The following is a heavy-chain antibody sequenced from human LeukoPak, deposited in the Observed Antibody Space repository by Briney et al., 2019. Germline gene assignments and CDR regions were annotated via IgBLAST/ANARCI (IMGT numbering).Heavy chain of an antibody. D-gene: IGHD3-22*01. CDR1: GFTFSNFD. CDR2: IGVSGEKA. Sequence: SGGSLRLSCAASGFTFSNFDMSWVRQVPGKGLEWVSNIGVSGEKAYYTDSVKGRFIISRDNSKNTLYLQMNSLRPDDTAVYYCARAPGTMIVVDYWGQGTLVTVSS. CDR3: ARAPGTMIVVDY. J-gene: IGHJ4*02. V-gene: IGHV3-23*01.